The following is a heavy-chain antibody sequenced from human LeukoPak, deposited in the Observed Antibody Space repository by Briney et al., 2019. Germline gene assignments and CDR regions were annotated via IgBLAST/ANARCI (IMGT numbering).Heavy chain of an antibody. CDR2: LSADADRT. CDR1: TFTFSSYA. V-gene: IGHV3-23*01. D-gene: IGHD4-17*01. CDR3: ARGAYGDYDS. J-gene: IGHJ5*01. Sequence: PGGSLRLSCAASTFTFSSYAMRCVRQAPGKGREWVSALSADADRTHYADSVQGRLHIHRDNHKHNPVLPKSGLRAADSAVYFCARGAYGDYDSWGQGTLVTVSS.